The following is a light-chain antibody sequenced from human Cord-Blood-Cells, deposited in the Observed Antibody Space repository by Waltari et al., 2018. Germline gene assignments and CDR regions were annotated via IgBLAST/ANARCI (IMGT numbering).Light chain of an antibody. CDR3: QQYGSSPPNT. CDR2: GAS. Sequence: EIVLTQSPATLSLSPGERATLSCRASQSVSSSYLAWYQQKPGQAPRLLIYGASSRATGIPDRFSGSGSGTDVTLTISRLEPEDFAVYYCQQYGSSPPNTFGQGTKLEIK. J-gene: IGKJ2*01. V-gene: IGKV3-20*01. CDR1: QSVSSSY.